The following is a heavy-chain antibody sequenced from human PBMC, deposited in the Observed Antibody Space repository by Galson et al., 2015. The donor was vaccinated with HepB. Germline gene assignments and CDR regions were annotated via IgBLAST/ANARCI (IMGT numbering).Heavy chain of an antibody. Sequence: LSLTCTVSGDSISSYYWNWIRQPAGEGLEWIGYIYYSGSTNYNPSLKSRVTISVDTSKNQFSLKLSSVTAADTAVYYCARGWGDYGDYVSWYYYGMDVWGQGTTVTVSS. D-gene: IGHD4-17*01. V-gene: IGHV4-59*01. J-gene: IGHJ6*02. CDR1: GDSISSYY. CDR3: ARGWGDYGDYVSWYYYGMDV. CDR2: IYYSGST.